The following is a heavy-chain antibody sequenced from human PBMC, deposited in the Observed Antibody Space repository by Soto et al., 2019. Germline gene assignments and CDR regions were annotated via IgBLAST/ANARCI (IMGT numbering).Heavy chain of an antibody. Sequence: GGSLRLSCAASGFIFRSYAMNWVRQAPGKGLEWVSAISGSGGRTYYADSVKGRFTISRDNSKNTLYLQMNSLRAEDTALYYCAKDLGYYHFLGDYYYYYMDVWGKGTTVTVSS. CDR1: GFIFRSYA. D-gene: IGHD3-22*01. CDR3: AKDLGYYHFLGDYYYYYMDV. CDR2: ISGSGGRT. J-gene: IGHJ6*03. V-gene: IGHV3-23*01.